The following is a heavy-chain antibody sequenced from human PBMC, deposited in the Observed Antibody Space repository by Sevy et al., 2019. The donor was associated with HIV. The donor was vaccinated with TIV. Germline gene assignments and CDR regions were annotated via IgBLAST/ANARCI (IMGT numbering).Heavy chain of an antibody. CDR2: ISYDGRNNK. J-gene: IGHJ4*02. V-gene: IGHV3-30*14. Sequence: GGSLRLSCAASGFRFSDYSMHWVRQAPGKGLEWVAVISYDGRNNKYNVDSVKGRFTISRDNSKNTLFLQMNSLRAEDSAIYYCARDRGEILHSAFHYWGQGTLVTVSS. CDR3: ARDRGEILHSAFHY. D-gene: IGHD3-16*01. CDR1: GFRFSDYS.